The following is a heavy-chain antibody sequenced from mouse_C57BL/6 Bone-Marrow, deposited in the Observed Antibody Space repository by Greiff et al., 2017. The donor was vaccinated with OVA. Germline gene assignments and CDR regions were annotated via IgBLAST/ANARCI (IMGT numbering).Heavy chain of an antibody. CDR2: INPNNGGT. CDR1: GYTFTDYN. D-gene: IGHD3-3*01. CDR3: ARLGGGTPYFDY. J-gene: IGHJ2*01. V-gene: IGHV1-18*01. Sequence: EVQLQQSGPELVKPGASVKIPCKASGYTFTDYNMDWVKQSHGKSLEWIGDINPNNGGTIYTQKFKGKATLTVDKSSSTAYMELRSLTSEDTAVYYCARLGGGTPYFDYWGQGTTLTVSS.